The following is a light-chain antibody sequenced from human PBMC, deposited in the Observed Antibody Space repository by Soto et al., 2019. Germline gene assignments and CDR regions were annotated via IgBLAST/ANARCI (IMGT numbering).Light chain of an antibody. V-gene: IGKV1-39*01. Sequence: DIQMTQSPPSLSVSVGDRVTITCRASQSISSSLNWYQHKPGKAPKVLVYAASSLQSGVPSRFSGRGSGTDFTLTITSQQPEDLATDYCQQSDSTPYSFGQVTKLEIK. CDR1: QSISSS. CDR2: AAS. J-gene: IGKJ2*01. CDR3: QQSDSTPYS.